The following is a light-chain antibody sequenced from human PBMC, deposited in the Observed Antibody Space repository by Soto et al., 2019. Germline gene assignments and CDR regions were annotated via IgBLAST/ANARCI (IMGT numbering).Light chain of an antibody. J-gene: IGKJ5*01. CDR2: DAS. CDR1: QSVSSY. CDR3: QQRSNGPLT. V-gene: IGKV3-11*01. Sequence: EIVLIPSAATPSKYPGERVTLSCRASQSVSSYFAWYQQKPGQAPRLLIYDASNRATGIPARFSGSGSGTDFTLTISSLEPEDFAVYYCQQRSNGPLTFGQGTRLEIK.